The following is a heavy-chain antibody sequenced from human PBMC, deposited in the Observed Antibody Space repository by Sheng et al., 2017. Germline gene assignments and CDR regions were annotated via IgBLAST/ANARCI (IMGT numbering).Heavy chain of an antibody. CDR2: IRYDGNNK. Sequence: QVQLVESGGGVVQPGGSLRLSCAASGFAFSTYGMHWVRQAPGRGLEWVAFIRYDGNNKYYADSVKGRFTISRDNSKNTLYLQMNSLRAEDTAVFYCARKTGNWDYFDYWGQGTLVTVS. J-gene: IGHJ4*02. D-gene: IGHD7-27*01. CDR1: GFAFSTYG. CDR3: ARKTGNWDYFDY. V-gene: IGHV3-30*02.